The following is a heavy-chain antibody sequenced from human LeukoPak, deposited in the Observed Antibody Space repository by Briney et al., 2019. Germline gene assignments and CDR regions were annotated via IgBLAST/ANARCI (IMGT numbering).Heavy chain of an antibody. CDR2: ISGSGGST. J-gene: IGHJ4*02. Sequence: GGTLRLSCAASGFTFSSYGMSWVRQAPGKGLEWVSAISGSGGSTYYADSVKGRFTISRDNSKNSLYLQMNSLRAEDTAVYYCARDVVSCSTTSCYGRDFDYWGQGTLVTVSS. V-gene: IGHV3-23*01. CDR1: GFTFSSYG. D-gene: IGHD2-2*01. CDR3: ARDVVSCSTTSCYGRDFDY.